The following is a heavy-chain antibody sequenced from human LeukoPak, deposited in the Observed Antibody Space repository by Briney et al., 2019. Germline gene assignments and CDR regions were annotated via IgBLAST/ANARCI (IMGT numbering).Heavy chain of an antibody. Sequence: SETLSLTYTVSSDSISGYYWSWSRQPPGKGLEWLGDIYSSGSTNYNPSLNSRVTISVDTSKNQFSLKLSSVTAADTAVYYCARFAYCGGHCWYYFDYWGQGTLVTVSS. J-gene: IGHJ4*02. CDR3: ARFAYCGGHCWYYFDY. CDR2: IYSSGST. V-gene: IGHV4-59*01. D-gene: IGHD2-21*02. CDR1: SDSISGYY.